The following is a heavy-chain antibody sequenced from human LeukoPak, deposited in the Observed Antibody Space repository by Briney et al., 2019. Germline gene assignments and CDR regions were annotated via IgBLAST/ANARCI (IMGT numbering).Heavy chain of an antibody. CDR3: AKDLDGSGSNP. D-gene: IGHD6-25*01. J-gene: IGHJ5*02. V-gene: IGHV3-30*18. CDR2: ISYDGSNK. Sequence: PGRSLRLSCAASGFTFSSYWMSWVRQAPGKGLEWVAVISYDGSNKYYADSVKGRFTISRDNSKNTLYLQMNSLRAEDTAVYYCAKDLDGSGSNPWGQGTLVTVSS. CDR1: GFTFSSYW.